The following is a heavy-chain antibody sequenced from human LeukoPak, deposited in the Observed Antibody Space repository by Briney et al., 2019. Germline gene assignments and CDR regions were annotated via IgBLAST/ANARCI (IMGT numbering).Heavy chain of an antibody. J-gene: IGHJ4*02. CDR2: INPNGGGT. CDR3: ARDRGYYNSSTGIDY. V-gene: IGHV1-2*02. Sequence: ASVKVSCKASGYTYNAYYIHWVRQAPGQGLEWMGWINPNGGGTTYAQKFQGRVTMTRDTSITTAYMELNRLRLDDTALYYCARDRGYYNSSTGIDYWGQGTLVTVSS. CDR1: GYTYNAYY. D-gene: IGHD6-6*01.